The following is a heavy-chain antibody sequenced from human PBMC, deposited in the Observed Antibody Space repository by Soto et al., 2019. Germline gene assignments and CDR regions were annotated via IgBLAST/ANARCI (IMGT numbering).Heavy chain of an antibody. D-gene: IGHD2-15*01. J-gene: IGHJ6*03. Sequence: EVQLVESGGGLVQPGGSLRLSCAASGFTFSNYWMYWVRQAPGKGLEWVSRINSDGSVSSHADSVRGRLTISRDNVKNTLYLHMASLSAEDTAVYFCARGDCVVGTCYSLAGSFFYYMDVWGKGTTVTVFS. V-gene: IGHV3-74*02. CDR2: INSDGSVS. CDR1: GFTFSNYW. CDR3: ARGDCVVGTCYSLAGSFFYYMDV.